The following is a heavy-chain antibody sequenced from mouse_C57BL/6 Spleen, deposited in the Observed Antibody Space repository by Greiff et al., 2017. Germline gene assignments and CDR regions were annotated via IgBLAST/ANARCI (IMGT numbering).Heavy chain of an antibody. CDR3: INIYYGNLAWFAY. CDR1: GYTFTDYE. V-gene: IGHV1-15*01. J-gene: IGHJ3*01. D-gene: IGHD2-1*01. Sequence: VQLQQSGAELVRPGASVTLSCKASGYTFTDYEMHWVKQTPVHGLEWIGAIDPEHGGTAYNQKFKGKAILTADKSSSTAYMELRSLPSEDSAVYYCINIYYGNLAWFAYWGQGTLVTVSA. CDR2: IDPEHGGT.